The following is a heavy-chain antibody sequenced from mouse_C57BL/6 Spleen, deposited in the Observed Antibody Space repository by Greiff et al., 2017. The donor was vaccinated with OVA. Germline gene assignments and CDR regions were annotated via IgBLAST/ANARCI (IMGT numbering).Heavy chain of an antibody. J-gene: IGHJ2*01. CDR2: IYPGGGST. CDR3: SREGTGTSFDY. V-gene: IGHV1-85*01. Sequence: QVQLQQSGPELVKPGASVKLSCKASGYTFTSYDINWVKQRPGQGLEWIGWIYPGGGSTKYTEKFKGKATLTVDTSSSTAYMELHSLTSEDSAVYFWSREGTGTSFDYWGQGTTLTVSS. D-gene: IGHD4-1*01. CDR1: GYTFTSYD.